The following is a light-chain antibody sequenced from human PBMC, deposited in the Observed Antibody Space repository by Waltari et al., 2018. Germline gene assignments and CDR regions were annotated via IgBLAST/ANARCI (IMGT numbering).Light chain of an antibody. CDR1: SSDVGGYNY. CDR3: SSYTSSSPCV. Sequence: QSALTQPASVSGSPGQSITISCTGTSSDVGGYNYVSWYQQHPGKAPKLMIYDGSNRPSGVSKRFSGSKSGNTASLAISGLQAEDEADYYCSSYTSSSPCVFGTGTKVTVL. J-gene: IGLJ1*01. CDR2: DGS. V-gene: IGLV2-14*03.